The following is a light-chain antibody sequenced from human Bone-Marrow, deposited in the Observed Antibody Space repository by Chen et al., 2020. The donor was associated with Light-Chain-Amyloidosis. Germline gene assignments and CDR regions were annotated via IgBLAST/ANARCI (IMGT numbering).Light chain of an antibody. Sequence: EIVLTQSPGTLSLSPGEGANLSCRASQTLSSNYLTWYQQKFGQAPRLLIYGSSSRATVILDRCTGSRPGTDFTVTINRLEPEDCAMYDCQQYGTSPLTVRGGSKVEIK. CDR3: QQYGTSPLT. J-gene: IGKJ4*01. V-gene: IGKV3-20*01. CDR1: QTLSSNY. CDR2: GSS.